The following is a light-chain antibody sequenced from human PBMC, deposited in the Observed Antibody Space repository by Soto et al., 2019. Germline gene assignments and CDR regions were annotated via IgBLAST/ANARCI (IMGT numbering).Light chain of an antibody. CDR3: LQALQSPWT. V-gene: IGKV2-28*01. Sequence: DIVMPQSPLSLPVTPGEPASISCRSSQSLLHSSGYNYLDWYLQKPGQSPQLLIYLGSNRASGVPDRFSCRGSGTDFTLKVSRVEAEDVGVYYCLQALQSPWTFGQGTKVEIK. J-gene: IGKJ1*01. CDR2: LGS. CDR1: QSLLHSSGYNY.